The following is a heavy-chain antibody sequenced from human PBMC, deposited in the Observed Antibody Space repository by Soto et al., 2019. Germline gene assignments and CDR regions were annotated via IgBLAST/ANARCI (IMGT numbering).Heavy chain of an antibody. Sequence: PGGSLRLSCATSGFTFSSYAMNWVRQAPGKGLEWVAVISYDGSNKYYADSVKGRFTISRDNSKNTLYLQMKSLRAEDTAVYYCARGWMEITIFGVALFHYWGQGTMVPFYS. CDR2: ISYDGSNK. V-gene: IGHV3-30-3*01. CDR3: ARGWMEITIFGVALFHY. D-gene: IGHD3-3*01. J-gene: IGHJ4*02. CDR1: GFTFSSYA.